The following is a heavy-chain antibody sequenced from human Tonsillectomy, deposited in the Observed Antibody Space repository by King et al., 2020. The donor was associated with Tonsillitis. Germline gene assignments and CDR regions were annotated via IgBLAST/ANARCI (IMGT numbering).Heavy chain of an antibody. Sequence: EQLVQSGAEVKKPGSSVKVSCKASGGTFSSYAISWVRQAPGQGLEWMGRIIPILGIANYAQKFQGRVTITADKSTSTAYMELSSLRSEDTAVYYCARTESYCSGGSCYWFDHWGQGTLVTVSS. J-gene: IGHJ5*02. CDR3: ARTESYCSGGSCYWFDH. CDR1: GGTFSSYA. D-gene: IGHD2-15*01. CDR2: IIPILGIA. V-gene: IGHV1-69*09.